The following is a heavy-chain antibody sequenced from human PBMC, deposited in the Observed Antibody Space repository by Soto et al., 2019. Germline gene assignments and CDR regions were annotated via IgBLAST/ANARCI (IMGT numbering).Heavy chain of an antibody. D-gene: IGHD2-2*01. CDR3: AKALVVPAVFDY. Sequence: LRLSCAASGFTFSSYSMSSVRQAPGKRRARVSAISGRDGSTYYDDPVKGRFTISRDNSKNTLYLQMNSLRAEATAVYYRAKALVVPAVFDYWGQGTLVTVSS. J-gene: IGHJ4*02. CDR2: ISGRDGST. CDR1: GFTFSSYS. V-gene: IGHV3-23*01.